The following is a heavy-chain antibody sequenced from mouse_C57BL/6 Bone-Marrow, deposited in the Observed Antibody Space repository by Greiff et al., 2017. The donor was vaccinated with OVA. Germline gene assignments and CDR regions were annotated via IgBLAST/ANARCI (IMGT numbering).Heavy chain of an antibody. CDR3: ASEAYYRYFDV. J-gene: IGHJ1*03. V-gene: IGHV15-2*01. CDR1: DSAVFPIAY. D-gene: IGHD6-5*01. Sequence: QVQLQQSGSELRSPGSSVKMSCKAFDSAVFPIAYMSWVRQKPGNGFEWIGGIPPSIGSTFYGEKFEAKATFAADTLSNTAYVELNSLTSEDSAIYDCASEAYYRYFDVWDTGTTVTVSA. CDR2: IPPSIGST.